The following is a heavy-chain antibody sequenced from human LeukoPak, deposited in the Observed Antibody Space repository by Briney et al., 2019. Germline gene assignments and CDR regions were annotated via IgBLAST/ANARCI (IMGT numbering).Heavy chain of an antibody. CDR1: GYTFTSYG. CDR2: ISAYNGNT. V-gene: IGHV1-18*01. J-gene: IGHJ4*02. Sequence: ASVKVSSKASGYTFTSYGISWVRQAPGQGLEWMGWISAYNGNTNYAQKLQGRVTMTTDTSTSTAYMELRSLRSDDTAVYYCARAWWDGSSSWYYFDYWGQGTLVTVSS. D-gene: IGHD6-13*01. CDR3: ARAWWDGSSSWYYFDY.